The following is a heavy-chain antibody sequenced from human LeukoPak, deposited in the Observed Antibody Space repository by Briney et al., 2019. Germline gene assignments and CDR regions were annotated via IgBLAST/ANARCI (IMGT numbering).Heavy chain of an antibody. J-gene: IGHJ4*02. CDR1: GFTFSSYT. Sequence: QSGGSLRLSCAASGFTFSSYTMSWVRQAPGKGLEWVSTITTSDGNTYYADSVKGRFTVSRDNSKNTLFLQMNSLRAEDTAVYYCAKDGGLWGSAHWGDSWGRGTLVTVSS. CDR3: AKDGGLWGSAHWGDS. V-gene: IGHV3-23*01. D-gene: IGHD3-16*01. CDR2: ITTSDGNT.